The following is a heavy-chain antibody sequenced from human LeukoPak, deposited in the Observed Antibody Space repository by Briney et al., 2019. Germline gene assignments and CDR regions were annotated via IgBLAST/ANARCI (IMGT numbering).Heavy chain of an antibody. Sequence: GGSLRLSCAASGFTFSSYAMSWVRQAPGKGLEWVSAISGSGGSTYYADSVKGRFAISRDNSKNMVYVQMNSLRAEDTAVYYCAKDLLSTIAAPDAFDIWGQGTTVTVSS. CDR3: AKDLLSTIAAPDAFDI. V-gene: IGHV3-23*01. CDR2: ISGSGGST. CDR1: GFTFSSYA. J-gene: IGHJ3*02. D-gene: IGHD6-6*01.